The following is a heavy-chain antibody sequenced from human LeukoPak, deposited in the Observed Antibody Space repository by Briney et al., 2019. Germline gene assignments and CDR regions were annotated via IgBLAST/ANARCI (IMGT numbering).Heavy chain of an antibody. J-gene: IGHJ6*03. V-gene: IGHV4-39*01. CDR1: GGSISSNNYF. Sequence: SETLSLTCTVSGGSISSNNYFWGWIRQPPGKGLEWVGSIYYSGSTYYIPSLKSRVTISVDTSKNQFSLKLSSVTAADTAVYYCARHVRDYFYYMDVWGIGTTVTVSS. CDR2: IYYSGST. CDR3: ARHVRDYFYYMDV.